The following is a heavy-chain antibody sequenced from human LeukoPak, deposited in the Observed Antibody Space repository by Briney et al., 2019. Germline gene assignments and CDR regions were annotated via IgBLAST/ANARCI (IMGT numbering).Heavy chain of an antibody. V-gene: IGHV3-33*01. CDR1: GFTFSNYG. CDR3: ARDIDTSGHYYFDY. J-gene: IGHJ4*02. Sequence: PGGSLRLSCAASGFTFSNYGMHWVRQAPGKGLEWVAVIWYDGRDKYYADSVKGRFTISRDNSKNTVYPQMNSLRAEDTALYSCARDIDTSGHYYFDYWGQGTLVTVSS. CDR2: IWYDGRDK. D-gene: IGHD3-16*02.